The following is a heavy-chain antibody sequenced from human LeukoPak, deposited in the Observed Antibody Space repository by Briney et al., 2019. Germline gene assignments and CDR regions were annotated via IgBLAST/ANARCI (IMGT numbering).Heavy chain of an antibody. D-gene: IGHD4-17*01. Sequence: PSETLSLTCDVSGGSISSSNCWSWDRPPPGKGLERIGEIYHSGSTNYNPSLKSRVTIAVDKTKNQFSLKLSSVTAADTAVYYCARASHDYGDYSHFDYWGQGTLVTVSS. CDR2: IYHSGST. CDR3: ARASHDYGDYSHFDY. V-gene: IGHV4-4*02. J-gene: IGHJ4*02. CDR1: GGSISSSNC.